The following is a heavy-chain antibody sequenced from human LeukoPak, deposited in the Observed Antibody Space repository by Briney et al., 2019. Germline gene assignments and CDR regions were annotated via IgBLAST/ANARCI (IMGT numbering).Heavy chain of an antibody. CDR2: IYYSGST. D-gene: IGHD2-2*01. CDR1: GGSIISSSYY. CDR3: VRHRRGVPAATGGYWYFDL. V-gene: IGHV4-39*01. Sequence: SETLSLTCTVSGGSIISSSYYWGWIRQPPGKGLEWIGSIYYSGSTYYNPSLKSRVTISVDTSKNQFSLKLSSVTAADTAVYYCVRHRRGVPAATGGYWYFDLWGRGTLVTVSS. J-gene: IGHJ2*01.